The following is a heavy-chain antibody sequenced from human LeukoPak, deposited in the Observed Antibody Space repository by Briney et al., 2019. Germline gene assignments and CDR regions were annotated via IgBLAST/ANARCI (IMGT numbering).Heavy chain of an antibody. V-gene: IGHV3-74*01. Sequence: GGSLRLSCAASRFTFSTYWMHWVRQATGKGLVWVSRINSDGSSTDYADSVKGRFTISRDNAKNTLYLQMNSLRAEDTAVYYCARVPYYYDSSGYYAYFDYWGQGTLVTVSS. J-gene: IGHJ4*02. CDR2: INSDGSST. D-gene: IGHD3-22*01. CDR1: RFTFSTYW. CDR3: ARVPYYYDSSGYYAYFDY.